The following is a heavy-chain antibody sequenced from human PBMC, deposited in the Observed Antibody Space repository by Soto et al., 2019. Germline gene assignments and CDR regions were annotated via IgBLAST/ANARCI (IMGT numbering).Heavy chain of an antibody. J-gene: IGHJ6*02. CDR1: GFTFSSYA. Sequence: GGSLRLSCAASGFTFSSYAMSWVRQAPGKGLEWVSAISGSGGSTYYADSVKGRFTISRDNSKNTLYLQMNSLRAEDTAVYYCAKGDSSSSPGALYHYYGMDVWGQGTTVTVSS. D-gene: IGHD6-6*01. CDR3: AKGDSSSSPGALYHYYGMDV. V-gene: IGHV3-23*01. CDR2: ISGSGGST.